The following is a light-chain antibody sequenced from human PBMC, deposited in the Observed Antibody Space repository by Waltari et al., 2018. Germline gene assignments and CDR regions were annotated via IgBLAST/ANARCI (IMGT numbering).Light chain of an antibody. Sequence: ECALTKSPRILTSSPGERATLSARASQISSSSCLAWYQQKPGQARRLLILGTTSRAPGIPDRISGSGSGTNFTLTITRLEPEDFAVYYCQQYGSSPETFGQGTKVDIK. CDR2: GTT. J-gene: IGKJ1*01. CDR1: QISSSSC. V-gene: IGKV3-20*01. CDR3: QQYGSSPET.